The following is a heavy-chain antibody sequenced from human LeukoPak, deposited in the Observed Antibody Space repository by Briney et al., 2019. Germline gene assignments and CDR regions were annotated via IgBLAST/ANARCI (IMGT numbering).Heavy chain of an antibody. Sequence: PGGSLRLSCAASGFTFSSYAMSWVRQAPGKGLEWVSAISGSGGSTYYADSVKGRFTISRDNSKNTLYLQMNSLRAEDTAVYYCARGYFDWLLWGNWFDPWGQGTLVTVSS. CDR1: GFTFSSYA. CDR3: ARGYFDWLLWGNWFDP. CDR2: ISGSGGST. J-gene: IGHJ5*02. V-gene: IGHV3-23*01. D-gene: IGHD3-9*01.